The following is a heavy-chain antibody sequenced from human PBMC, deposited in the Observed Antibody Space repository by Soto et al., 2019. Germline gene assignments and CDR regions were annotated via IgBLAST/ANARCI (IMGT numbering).Heavy chain of an antibody. J-gene: IGHJ5*02. CDR2: INHSGST. Sequence: QVQLQQWGAGLLKPSETLSLTCAVYGGSFSGYYWSWIRQPPGKGLEWIGEINHSGSTNYNPSLKSRVPISVDTSKNQFSLKLSSVTAADTAVYYCARGYRGPNWFDPWGQGTLVTVSS. V-gene: IGHV4-34*01. CDR3: ARGYRGPNWFDP. D-gene: IGHD1-26*01. CDR1: GGSFSGYY.